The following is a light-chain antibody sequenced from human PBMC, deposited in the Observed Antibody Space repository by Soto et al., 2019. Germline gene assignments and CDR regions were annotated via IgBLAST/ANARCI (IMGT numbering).Light chain of an antibody. Sequence: DIQMTQSPSTLSASVGDRVTITCRASQTIGSWLAWYQQKPGKAPELLIYDASTLEGGVPSRFSGSGSGPEFSLTITSLQPDDFATFYCQQYSSFPRTFGQGTKVEIK. CDR1: QTIGSW. J-gene: IGKJ1*01. V-gene: IGKV1-5*01. CDR2: DAS. CDR3: QQYSSFPRT.